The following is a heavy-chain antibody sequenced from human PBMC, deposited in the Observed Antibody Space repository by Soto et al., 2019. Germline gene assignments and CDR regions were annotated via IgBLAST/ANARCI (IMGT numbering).Heavy chain of an antibody. V-gene: IGHV1-3*01. Sequence: GSSVKVSCKASGYRFSSYAIHWVRQAPGQRREWMGWINVGNGNTRYSQKFQGRLTLTRDTPGNTAYLELNSLISEDTAVYYCATPQDYDHCLDSWGQGTLVTVSS. CDR1: GYRFSSYA. CDR3: ATPQDYDHCLDS. CDR2: INVGNGNT. J-gene: IGHJ4*02. D-gene: IGHD3-22*01.